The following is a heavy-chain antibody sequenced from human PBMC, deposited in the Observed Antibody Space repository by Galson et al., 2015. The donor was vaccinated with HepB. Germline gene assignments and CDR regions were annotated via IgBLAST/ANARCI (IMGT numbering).Heavy chain of an antibody. Sequence: SVKVSCKASGGTFSSYTISWVRQAPGQGLEWMGRIIPILGIANYAQKFQGRVTITADKSTSTAYMELSSLRSEDTAVYYCASSYSSSWYISDYWGQGTLVTVSS. CDR2: IIPILGIA. V-gene: IGHV1-69*02. D-gene: IGHD6-13*01. CDR3: ASSYSSSWYISDY. CDR1: GGTFSSYT. J-gene: IGHJ4*02.